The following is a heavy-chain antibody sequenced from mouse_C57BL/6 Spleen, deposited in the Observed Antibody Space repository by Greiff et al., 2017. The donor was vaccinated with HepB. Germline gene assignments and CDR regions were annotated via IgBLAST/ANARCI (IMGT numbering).Heavy chain of an antibody. CDR3: ARSYGSSYWYFDV. CDR1: GYSITSDY. Sequence: EVKLVESGPGLAKPSQTLSLTCSVTGYSITSDYWNWIRKFPGNKLEYMGYISYSGSTYYYPSLKSRISITRDTSKNQYYLQLNSVTTEDTATYYCARSYGSSYWYFDVWGTGTTVTVSS. J-gene: IGHJ1*03. V-gene: IGHV3-8*01. CDR2: ISYSGST. D-gene: IGHD1-1*01.